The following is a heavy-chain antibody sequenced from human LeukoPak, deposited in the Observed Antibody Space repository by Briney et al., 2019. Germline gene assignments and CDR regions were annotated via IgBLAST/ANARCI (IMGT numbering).Heavy chain of an antibody. CDR1: GGSITTYY. CDR2: ISYTGST. D-gene: IGHD6-19*01. Sequence: SGTLSLTCSVSGGSITTYYWSWIRQPPGGGLEWIGPISYTGSTNYNSSLKSRLTISVDTSKNQFSLKVSSVTAADTAVYYCARGPFQWPARLDYWGQGTLVTVSS. CDR3: ARGPFQWPARLDY. J-gene: IGHJ4*02. V-gene: IGHV4-59*12.